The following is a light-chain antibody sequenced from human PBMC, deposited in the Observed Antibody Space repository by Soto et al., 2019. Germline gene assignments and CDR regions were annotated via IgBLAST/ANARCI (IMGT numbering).Light chain of an antibody. Sequence: QSVLTQPASVSGSPGRSITISCTGTSSDVGAYNFVSWYQHHPGRAPKLIIYEVTIRPSGVSNRFPGSKSGNTASLTISGLQAEYEADYYCSSYPTCVPYLFGCGINLTVL. J-gene: IGLJ1*01. CDR2: EVT. CDR1: SSDVGAYNF. CDR3: SSYPTCVPYL. V-gene: IGLV2-14*01.